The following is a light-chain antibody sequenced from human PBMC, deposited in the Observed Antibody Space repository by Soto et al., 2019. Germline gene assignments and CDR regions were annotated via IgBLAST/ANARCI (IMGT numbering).Light chain of an antibody. V-gene: IGKV1-5*03. J-gene: IGKJ2*01. CDR2: KAS. CDR1: QSISSL. Sequence: IQLTQSPSTLSASVGERVTIACRASQSISSLLAWYQQKPGKAPNLLIYKASSLQTGVPSRFSGSGSGTEFTLTISSLQPGDFAAYYCQQYNHYPYTFGQGTKLEIK. CDR3: QQYNHYPYT.